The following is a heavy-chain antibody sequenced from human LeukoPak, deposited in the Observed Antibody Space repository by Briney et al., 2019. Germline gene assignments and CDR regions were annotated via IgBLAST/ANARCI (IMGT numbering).Heavy chain of an antibody. CDR1: GFIFNSYA. V-gene: IGHV3-30*04. CDR3: ASGVDLDSSTYRPFDY. CDR2: ISYDGSTE. D-gene: IGHD2/OR15-2a*01. J-gene: IGHJ4*02. Sequence: PGGSLRLSCAASGFIFNSYAMHWVRQAPGKGLEWVAVISYDGSTEYYADSVKGRFTISRDNAMNSLFLQMNSLRAEDTAMYYCASGVDLDSSTYRPFDYWGQGALVTVSS.